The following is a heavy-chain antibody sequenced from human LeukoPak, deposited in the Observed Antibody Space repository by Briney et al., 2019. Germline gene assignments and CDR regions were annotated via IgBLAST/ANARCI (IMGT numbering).Heavy chain of an antibody. CDR1: GGPIRSNY. V-gene: IGHV4-4*07. D-gene: IGHD3-10*01. CDR2: IYVTDLI. Sequence: SETLSLTCTVSGGPIRSNYWRWIRQTGGKGLEWIGRIYVTDLINYNPSLKSRVTISVDMSKNQLSLNLTSVTAADTAIYYCARGFGSGTSPFDNWGRGTLVTVSS. J-gene: IGHJ4*02. CDR3: ARGFGSGTSPFDN.